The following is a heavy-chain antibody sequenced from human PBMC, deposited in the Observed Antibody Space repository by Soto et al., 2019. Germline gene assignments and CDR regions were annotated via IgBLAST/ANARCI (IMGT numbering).Heavy chain of an antibody. V-gene: IGHV4-39*01. J-gene: IGHJ4*02. CDR2: IYYIGTT. CDR1: GGSITSSRYY. D-gene: IGHD1-26*01. CDR3: ARHLDSGTYIFDY. Sequence: SETLSLTCTVSGGSITSSRYYWGWIRQSPGKGLEWIGSIYYIGTTYYSPSLKSRVTISVDTSKNQFSLKLSSVTAADPAVYYCARHLDSGTYIFDYWGQGTLVTVSS.